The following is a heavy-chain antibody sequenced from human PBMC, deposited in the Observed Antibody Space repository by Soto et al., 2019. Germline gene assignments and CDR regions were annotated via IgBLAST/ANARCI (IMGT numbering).Heavy chain of an antibody. Sequence: DVQLLESGGGLVQPGGSLRLSCAASGFTFSTYAMSWVRQAPGKGLEWVSVISGRGNYTYYADSVKGRFTMSRDNSKNTLYLQMNSLRAEDTAVYYCAAPIAAAGTPWGSGYGLDVWGQGTTVTVSS. CDR1: GFTFSTYA. CDR3: AAPIAAAGTPWGSGYGLDV. V-gene: IGHV3-23*01. CDR2: ISGRGNYT. D-gene: IGHD6-13*01. J-gene: IGHJ6*02.